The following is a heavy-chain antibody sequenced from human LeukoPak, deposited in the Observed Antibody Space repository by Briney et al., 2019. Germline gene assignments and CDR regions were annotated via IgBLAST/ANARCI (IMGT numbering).Heavy chain of an antibody. Sequence: PGGSLRLSCSASGFTFSRNAMHWVRQAPEKGLEYVSGISSDGGSTYYPDSMKGRFTISRDNSKNTLYLQMTSLRPEDTALYYCVKDWVATIVDPWHFDNWGQGTPVTVSS. D-gene: IGHD5-24*01. CDR1: GFTFSRNA. CDR2: ISSDGGST. J-gene: IGHJ4*02. CDR3: VKDWVATIVDPWHFDN. V-gene: IGHV3-64D*08.